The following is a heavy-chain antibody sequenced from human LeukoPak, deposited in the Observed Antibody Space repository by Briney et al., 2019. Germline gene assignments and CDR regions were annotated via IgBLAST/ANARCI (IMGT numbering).Heavy chain of an antibody. J-gene: IGHJ4*02. Sequence: GGSLRLSCAASGFTVSSNYMSWVRQAPGKGLEWVLVIYSGGSTYYADSVKGRFTISRDNSKNTLYLQMNSLRAEDTAVYYCARAAHVDTAMVDWGQGTLVTVSS. CDR3: ARAAHVDTAMVD. CDR2: IYSGGST. V-gene: IGHV3-66*01. D-gene: IGHD5-18*01. CDR1: GFTVSSNY.